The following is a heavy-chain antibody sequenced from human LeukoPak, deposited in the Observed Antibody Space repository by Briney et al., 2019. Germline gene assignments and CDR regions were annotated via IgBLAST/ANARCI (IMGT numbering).Heavy chain of an antibody. CDR3: ARYGYYYDSSGYYTLFDY. CDR2: IYPGDSDT. CDR1: GYSFTTYW. Sequence: GESLKISCKGSGYSFTTYWIGWVRQMPGKGLEWMGIIYPGDSDTRYSPSFQGQVTISADKSISTAYLQWSSLKASDTAMYYCARYGYYYDSSGYYTLFDYWGQGTLVTVSS. J-gene: IGHJ4*02. V-gene: IGHV5-51*01. D-gene: IGHD3-22*01.